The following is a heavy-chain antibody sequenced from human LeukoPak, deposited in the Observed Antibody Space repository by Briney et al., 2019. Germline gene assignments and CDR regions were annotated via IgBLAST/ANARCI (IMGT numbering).Heavy chain of an antibody. CDR2: TYYRSKWYN. V-gene: IGHV6-1*01. CDR1: GDSVSSNSAA. J-gene: IGHJ4*02. Sequence: SQTLSLTCAISGDSVSSNSAAWNWIRQSPSRGLEWLGRTYYRSKWYNDYAVSVKSRITINPDTSKNQFSLQLNSVTPEDTAVYYCARDVGVRRYFDWLLSHTDYWGQGTLVTVSS. D-gene: IGHD3-9*01. CDR3: ARDVGVRRYFDWLLSHTDY.